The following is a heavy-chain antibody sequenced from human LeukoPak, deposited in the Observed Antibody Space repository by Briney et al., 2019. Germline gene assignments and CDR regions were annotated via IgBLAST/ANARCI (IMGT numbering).Heavy chain of an antibody. CDR1: GFIFSRYG. V-gene: IGHV3-23*01. CDR2: ISGSGGTT. D-gene: IGHD6-13*01. Sequence: GGSLRLSCAASGFIFSRYGMSWVRQAPGKGLEWVSAISGSGGTTYYADSVKGRFTISRDNSKNTLYLQMNSLRAEDTAVYYCAREPGIAAAGTGYWGQGTLVTVSS. J-gene: IGHJ4*02. CDR3: AREPGIAAAGTGY.